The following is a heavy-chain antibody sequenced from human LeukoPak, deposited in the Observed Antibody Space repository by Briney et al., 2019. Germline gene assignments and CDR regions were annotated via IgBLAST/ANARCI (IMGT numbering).Heavy chain of an antibody. J-gene: IGHJ4*02. CDR3: AKDDSYGGNSNFDY. CDR1: GFTFDDHA. Sequence: PGRSLRLSCAASGFTFDDHAMHWVRQAPGKGLEWVSGISWNSGSIEYADSVKGRFTISRDNAKNSLYLQMNSLRAEDTALYYCAKDDSYGGNSNFDYWGQGTLVTVSS. CDR2: ISWNSGSI. D-gene: IGHD4-23*01. V-gene: IGHV3-9*01.